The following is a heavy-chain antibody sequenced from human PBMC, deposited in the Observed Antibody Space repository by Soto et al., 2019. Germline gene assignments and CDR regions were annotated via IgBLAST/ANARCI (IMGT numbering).Heavy chain of an antibody. V-gene: IGHV5-10-1*01. Sequence: PGESLKISCQGSGYSFTIYWISWVRQMPGKGLEWMCRIDPPDSYTNYSTSFQGHVTISADKSISTAYLQWSSLKASDTAMYYCARPDCSSTSCYNGVAFDIWGQGTMVTVSS. CDR1: GYSFTIYW. D-gene: IGHD2-2*02. CDR3: ARPDCSSTSCYNGVAFDI. J-gene: IGHJ3*02. CDR2: IDPPDSYT.